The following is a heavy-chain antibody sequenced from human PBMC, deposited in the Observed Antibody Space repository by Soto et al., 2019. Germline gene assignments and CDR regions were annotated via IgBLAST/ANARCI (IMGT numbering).Heavy chain of an antibody. V-gene: IGHV1-69*01. CDR2: IIPIFGTA. D-gene: IGHD3-16*02. CDR3: AIHSYYDYVWGSYRSYFDY. CDR1: GGTFSSYA. J-gene: IGHJ4*02. Sequence: QVQLVQSGAEVKKPGSSVKVSCKASGGTFSSYAISWVRQAPGQGLEWMGGIIPIFGTANYAQKFQGRVTITADESTSTAYMELSSLISEDTAVYYCAIHSYYDYVWGSYRSYFDYWGQGTLVTVSS.